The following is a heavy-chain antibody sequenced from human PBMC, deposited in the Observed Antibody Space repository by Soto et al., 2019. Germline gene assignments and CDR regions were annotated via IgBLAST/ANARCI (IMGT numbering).Heavy chain of an antibody. D-gene: IGHD3-22*01. CDR3: ARGSYFYYDNSGYFDY. V-gene: IGHV4-31*11. Sequence: QVQLQESGPGLVKPSQTLSLTCAVSGGSISIDSYYWSWIRQHPGKGLERIGYIYYSGSTYYNPSLNSRVTISVDTSKNQFSLKLSSVTAADTAVYYCARGSYFYYDNSGYFDYWGQGTLVTVSS. CDR2: IYYSGST. J-gene: IGHJ4*02. CDR1: GGSISIDSYY.